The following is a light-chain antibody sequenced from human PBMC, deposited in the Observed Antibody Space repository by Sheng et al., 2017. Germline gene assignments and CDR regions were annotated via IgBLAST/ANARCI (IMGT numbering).Light chain of an antibody. Sequence: EIVLTQSPGTLSLSPGERATLSCRASQSVSSSYLAWYQQKPGQAPRLLIYGASSRATGIPDRFSGSGSGTDFTLTINSLQAEDVAVYYCQQYYSTPPLTFGGGTKVEIK. J-gene: IGKJ4*01. V-gene: IGKV3-20*01. CDR3: QQYYSTPPLT. CDR2: GAS. CDR1: QSVSSSY.